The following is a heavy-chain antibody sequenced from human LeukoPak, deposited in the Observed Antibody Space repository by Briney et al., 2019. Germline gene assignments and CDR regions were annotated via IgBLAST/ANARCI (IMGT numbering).Heavy chain of an antibody. Sequence: SETLSLTCTVSGGSISSGSYYWSWIRQPAGKGLEWIGRIYTSGSTNYNPSLKSRVTISVDTSKNQFSLKLSSVTAADTAVYYCARHTNNYILRPLDDWGQGTLVTVSS. V-gene: IGHV4-61*02. D-gene: IGHD2/OR15-2a*01. CDR2: IYTSGST. CDR3: ARHTNNYILRPLDD. CDR1: GGSISSGSYY. J-gene: IGHJ4*02.